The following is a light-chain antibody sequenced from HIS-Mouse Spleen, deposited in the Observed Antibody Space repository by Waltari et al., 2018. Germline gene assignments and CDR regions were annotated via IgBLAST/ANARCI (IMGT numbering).Light chain of an antibody. J-gene: IGKJ1*01. CDR3: QQYNSYSRT. CDR2: KAS. Sequence: DIQMTQSPSTLSASVGDRVTITCRASPSISSWLAWYQQKPGKAPKLLIYKASSLESGVPSRFSGSGSGTEFTLTISSLQPDDFPTYYCQQYNSYSRTFGQGTKVEIK. V-gene: IGKV1-5*03. CDR1: PSISSW.